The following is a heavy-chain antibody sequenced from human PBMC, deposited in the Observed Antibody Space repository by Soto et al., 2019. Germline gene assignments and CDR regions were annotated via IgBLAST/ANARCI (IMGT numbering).Heavy chain of an antibody. CDR3: ARDSGWPILNFDN. CDR1: DFEISSYG. CDR2: SSYDGRET. Sequence: SLRLSCAASDFEISSYGIHWVRQTPGKGLEWVAASSYDGRETFYADSAKGRFTVSKEMSKNTAFLQMNALRHEDTAVYFCARDSGWPILNFDNWGQGTPVTVSS. V-gene: IGHV3-30*03. D-gene: IGHD3-10*01. J-gene: IGHJ4*02.